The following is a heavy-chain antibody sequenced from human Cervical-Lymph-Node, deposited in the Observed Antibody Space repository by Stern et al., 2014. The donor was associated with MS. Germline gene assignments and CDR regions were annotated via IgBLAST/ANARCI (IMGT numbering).Heavy chain of an antibody. V-gene: IGHV3-33*01. CDR3: ARGNWNYEGMGY. CDR1: GFTFSNYG. Sequence: VQLVESGGGVVQPGRSLRLSCAASGFTFSNYGMHWVRQAPGKGLERLAVIWYDGNKKYYAASVKGRFTISRDNSKNTLFLQMSSLTAEDTALYYCARGNWNYEGMGYWGQGTLVTVSS. CDR2: IWYDGNKK. D-gene: IGHD1-7*01. J-gene: IGHJ4*02.